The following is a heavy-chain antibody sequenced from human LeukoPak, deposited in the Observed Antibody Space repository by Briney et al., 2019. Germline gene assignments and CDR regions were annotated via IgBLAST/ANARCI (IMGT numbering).Heavy chain of an antibody. Sequence: SETLSLTCTVSGDSISSYYWSWIRQPPGKGLEWIGYIYYSGSTNYNPSLKSRVTISVDTSKNQFSLKLSSVTAADTAVYYCASSGTGGYFDYWGQGTLVTVSS. CDR3: ASSGTGGYFDY. CDR2: IYYSGST. CDR1: GDSISSYY. D-gene: IGHD3/OR15-3a*01. V-gene: IGHV4-59*01. J-gene: IGHJ4*02.